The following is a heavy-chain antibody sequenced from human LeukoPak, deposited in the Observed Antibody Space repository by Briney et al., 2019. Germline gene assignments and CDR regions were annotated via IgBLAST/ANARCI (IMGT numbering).Heavy chain of an antibody. V-gene: IGHV4-30-4*08. CDR2: IYYSGST. Sequence: SQTLSLTCTVSGGSISSGDYYWGWIRQPPGTGLEWVGYIYYSGSTYYNPSLKSRVTISVDTSKNQFSLKLSSVTAADTAVYYCARGGYGGYYYYMDVWGKGTTVTVSS. D-gene: IGHD5-18*01. CDR1: GGSISSGDYY. J-gene: IGHJ6*03. CDR3: ARGGYGGYYYYMDV.